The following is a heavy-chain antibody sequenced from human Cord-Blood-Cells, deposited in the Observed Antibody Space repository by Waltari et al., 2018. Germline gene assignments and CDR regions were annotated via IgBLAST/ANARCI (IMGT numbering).Heavy chain of an antibody. J-gene: IGHJ6*02. CDR3: ARSNYYGMDV. CDR1: GYSSTSSW. V-gene: IGHV5-51*03. CDR2: IYPGDSDT. Sequence: EVPLVQSGAEAIKPGESLKISCKGSGYSSTSSWIGWVRQMPGKGLEWIGVIYPGDSDTRYSPSFQGQVSNSADKFIITAYLQWSSLKASDTAMYYCARSNYYGMDVWGQGTTVTVSS.